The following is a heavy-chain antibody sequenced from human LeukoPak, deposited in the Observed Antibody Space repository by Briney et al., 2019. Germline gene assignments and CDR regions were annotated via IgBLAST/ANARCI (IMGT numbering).Heavy chain of an antibody. CDR2: IKTSTGNP. D-gene: IGHD3-10*01. V-gene: IGHV7-4-1*02. Sequence: EASVKVSCKASGYIFTNYAMNWVRQAPGQGLEWMGYIKTSTGNPTYAQVFTGRFVFSLVTSVSTAYLQINNLKTEDTAVYYCARDQDVMVRGDVWGQGTMVTVSS. CDR3: ARDQDVMVRGDV. J-gene: IGHJ3*01. CDR1: GYIFTNYA.